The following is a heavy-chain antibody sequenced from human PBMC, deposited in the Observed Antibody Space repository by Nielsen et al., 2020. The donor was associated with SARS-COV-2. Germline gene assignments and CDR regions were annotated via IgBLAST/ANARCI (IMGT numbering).Heavy chain of an antibody. CDR2: MYAGAST. Sequence: GESLKISCAASGFTFDDYGMSWVRQASGKGLEWVSLMYAGASTFYADSVKGRFTISRHNAENTVYLQMNSLRTDDTAVYYCARGVELPHQPPAMDVWGQGTTVTVSS. J-gene: IGHJ6*02. CDR3: ARGVELPHQPPAMDV. CDR1: GFTFDDYG. D-gene: IGHD2-15*01. V-gene: IGHV3-53*04.